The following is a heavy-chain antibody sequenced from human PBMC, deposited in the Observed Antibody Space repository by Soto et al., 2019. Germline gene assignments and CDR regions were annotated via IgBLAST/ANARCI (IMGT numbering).Heavy chain of an antibody. Sequence: QVQLQESGPGLVKPSQTLSLTCTVSGGSISSGAYYWSWIRQHPGKGLEWIGYIYFGGHTYYNPSLKGRVSMSFDTSKNQFSLKMNSVTAADTAVYYCATDFGSGSYYPDYWGQGTLVTVSS. CDR2: IYFGGHT. V-gene: IGHV4-31*03. CDR1: GGSISSGAYY. CDR3: ATDFGSGSYYPDY. D-gene: IGHD3-10*01. J-gene: IGHJ4*02.